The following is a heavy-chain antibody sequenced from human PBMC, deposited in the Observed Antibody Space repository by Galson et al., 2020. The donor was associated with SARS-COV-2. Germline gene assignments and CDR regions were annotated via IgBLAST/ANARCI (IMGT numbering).Heavy chain of an antibody. J-gene: IGHJ4*02. CDR2: IYSDGRT. D-gene: IGHD6-19*01. Sequence: GESLKISCAASGFAVSSTYMSWIRQAPGQGLFWVSVIYSDGRTDYADSVKGRFTISRHNSKTTLYLQMNSLTVEDTAIYYCARDWLGQFDDWGQGTRVTVSS. CDR1: GFAVSSTY. V-gene: IGHV3-66*01. CDR3: ARDWLGQFDD.